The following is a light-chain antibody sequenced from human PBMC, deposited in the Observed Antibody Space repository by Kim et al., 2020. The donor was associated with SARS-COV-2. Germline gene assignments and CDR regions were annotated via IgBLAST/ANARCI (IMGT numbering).Light chain of an antibody. CDR1: SSDVGGYNY. J-gene: IGLJ1*01. CDR2: DVR. CDR3: SSYTSSSTYV. V-gene: IGLV2-14*04. Sequence: GQSITISCTGTSSDVGGYNYVSWYQQHPGKAPKLMIYDVRKRPSGVSNRFSGSKSGNTASLTISELQAEDEADYYCSSYTSSSTYVFGTGTKVTVL.